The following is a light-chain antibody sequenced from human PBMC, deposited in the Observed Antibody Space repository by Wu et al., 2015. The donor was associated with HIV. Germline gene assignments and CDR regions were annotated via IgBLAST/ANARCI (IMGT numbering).Light chain of an antibody. CDR2: AAS. J-gene: IGKJ1*01. CDR1: QYVSEN. CDR3: QQYNNWPLT. V-gene: IGKV3-15*01. Sequence: EIVLTQSPATLSVSPGERASISCRANQYVSENLAWYQHRPGQAPRLLISAASTRANGVPPRFSGTGSGTEFTLTISSLQSEDSAVYYCQQYNNWPLTFGQGTKV.